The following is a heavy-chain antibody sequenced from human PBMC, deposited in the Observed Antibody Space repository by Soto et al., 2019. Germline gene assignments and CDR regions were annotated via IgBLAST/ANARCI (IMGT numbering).Heavy chain of an antibody. Sequence: GASVKVSCKASGYTFTGYYMHWVRQAPGQGLEWMGWINPNSGGTNYAQKFQGWVTMTRDTSISTAYMELSRLRSDDTAVYYCARGVKYYYDSSGYLRDDVGMDVWGQGTTVTVSS. CDR2: INPNSGGT. CDR1: GYTFTGYY. J-gene: IGHJ6*02. D-gene: IGHD3-22*01. CDR3: ARGVKYYYDSSGYLRDDVGMDV. V-gene: IGHV1-2*04.